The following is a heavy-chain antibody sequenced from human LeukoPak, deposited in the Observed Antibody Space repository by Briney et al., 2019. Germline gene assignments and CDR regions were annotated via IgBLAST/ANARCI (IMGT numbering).Heavy chain of an antibody. Sequence: GASVKVSCKASGYTLSSYWIGWVRQMPGKGLEWVSIIYPGDADTRYSPSFQGHVTVSADKSMSTAYLQWSSLKASDTALYYCARQRDGFFDYWGQGTLVTVSS. CDR3: ARQRDGFFDY. CDR2: IYPGDADT. J-gene: IGHJ4*02. V-gene: IGHV5-51*01. D-gene: IGHD5-24*01. CDR1: GYTLSSYW.